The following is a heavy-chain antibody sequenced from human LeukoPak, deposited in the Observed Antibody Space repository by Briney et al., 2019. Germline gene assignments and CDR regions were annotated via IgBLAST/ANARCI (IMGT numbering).Heavy chain of an antibody. CDR3: TTYGSGRKFDY. CDR1: GFSFSDAR. CDR2: IESKTDGWTT. V-gene: IGHV3-15*04. D-gene: IGHD3-10*01. J-gene: IGHJ4*02. Sequence: PGGSLRLSCAASGFSFSDARMSWVRQIPGKGLEWVGRIESKTDGWTTDYAAPVKGRLTISRDDSTTTLYLQMNSLKSEDTAVYYCTTYGSGRKFDYWGQGILVTVSS.